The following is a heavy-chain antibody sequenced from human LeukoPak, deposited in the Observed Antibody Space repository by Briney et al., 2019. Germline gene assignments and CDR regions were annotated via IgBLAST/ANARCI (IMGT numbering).Heavy chain of an antibody. J-gene: IGHJ5*02. V-gene: IGHV3-23*01. Sequence: PGGSLRLSCAASGFTFSSYAMSRVRQAPGGGLEWVSTVSGSNGHTHYADSVKGRFTISRDNSKNTLYLQMNSLRAEDTPVYYCVRESPVAAVGRSWFDPWGQGTLVTVSS. CDR2: VSGSNGHT. D-gene: IGHD6-13*01. CDR3: VRESPVAAVGRSWFDP. CDR1: GFTFSSYA.